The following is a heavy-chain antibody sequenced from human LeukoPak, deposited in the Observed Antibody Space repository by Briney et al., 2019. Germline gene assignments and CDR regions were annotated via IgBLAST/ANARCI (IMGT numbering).Heavy chain of an antibody. CDR3: ASRRTYNWNYEVLGPFDY. Sequence: GGSLRLSCAASGFTFSSYGMHWVRQAPGKGLEWVAVISYDGSNKYYADSVKGRFTISRDNSKNTLYLQMNSLRAEDTAVYYCASRRTYNWNYEVLGPFDYWGQGTLVTVSS. CDR1: GFTFSSYG. D-gene: IGHD1-7*01. CDR2: ISYDGSNK. J-gene: IGHJ4*02. V-gene: IGHV3-30*03.